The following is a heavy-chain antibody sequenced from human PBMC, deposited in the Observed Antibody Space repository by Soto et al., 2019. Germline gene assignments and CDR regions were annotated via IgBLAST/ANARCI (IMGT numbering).Heavy chain of an antibody. J-gene: IGHJ5*02. CDR3: ARESKGVVTAIRWFDP. CDR2: IYHSGST. D-gene: IGHD2-21*02. V-gene: IGHV4-4*02. Sequence: TPCLSWGVAGGPSGNSSWRGLVPQTPGKGLEWIGEIYHSGSTNYNPSLQSRVTISVDKSKNQFSLKLISVTAAYTAVYYCARESKGVVTAIRWFDPWGQGTLVTVSS. CDR1: GGPSGNSSW.